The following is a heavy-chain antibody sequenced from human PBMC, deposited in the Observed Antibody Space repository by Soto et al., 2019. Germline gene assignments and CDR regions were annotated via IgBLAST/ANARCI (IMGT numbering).Heavy chain of an antibody. J-gene: IGHJ6*03. CDR1: GFAFRNYA. D-gene: IGHD4-17*01. CDR2: VSTGSTTI. CDR3: ARDLVDGDYYYYLDV. V-gene: IGHV3-48*01. Sequence: GGSLRLSCAASGFAFRNYAMNWIRQAPGKGLEWVSYVSTGSTTIYYADSVEGRFTISRDNAENSLYLQMDSLRAEDTAVYYCARDLVDGDYYYYLDVWGKGTTVTVSS.